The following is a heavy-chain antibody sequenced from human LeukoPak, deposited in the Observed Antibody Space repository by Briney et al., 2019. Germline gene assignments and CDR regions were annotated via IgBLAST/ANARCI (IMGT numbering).Heavy chain of an antibody. V-gene: IGHV3-74*01. CDR2: INSDGSST. Sequence: PGGSLRLSCAASGFTFSSYWMHWVRQAPGKGLVWVSRINSDGSSTSYADSVKGRFTISRDNVKNTLYPQMNSLRAEDTAVYYCVRGYYDFWSGPRGWFDPWGQGTLVTVSS. CDR3: VRGYYDFWSGPRGWFDP. CDR1: GFTFSSYW. D-gene: IGHD3-3*01. J-gene: IGHJ5*02.